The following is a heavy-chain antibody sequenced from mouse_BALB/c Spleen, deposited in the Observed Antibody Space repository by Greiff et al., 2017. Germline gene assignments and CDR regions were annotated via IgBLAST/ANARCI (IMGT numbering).Heavy chain of an antibody. CDR2: IRNKANGYTT. CDR1: GFTFTDYY. V-gene: IGHV7-3*02. CDR3: ARDAAYLYFDY. D-gene: IGHD5-5*01. Sequence: EVKLVESGGGLVRPGGSLRLSCATSGFTFTDYYMSWVRQPPGKALEWLGFIRNKANGYTTEYSASVKGRFTISRDNSQSILYLQMNTLRAEDSATYYCARDAAYLYFDYWGQGTTLTVSS. J-gene: IGHJ2*01.